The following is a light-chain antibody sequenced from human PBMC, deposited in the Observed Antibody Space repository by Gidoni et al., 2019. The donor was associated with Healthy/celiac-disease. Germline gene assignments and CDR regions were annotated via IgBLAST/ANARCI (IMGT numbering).Light chain of an antibody. CDR1: QSISSY. CDR2: AES. V-gene: IGKV1-39*01. CDR3: QQSYSTPIT. Sequence: DIQLTKSPTSLSASVGDRVTITCRASQSISSYLNWYQQKPGKAPKLLIYAESSLQSGVPSRFSGSGSGTEFTLTISSLQPEDFANYYCQQSYSTPITFGQGTRLEIK. J-gene: IGKJ5*01.